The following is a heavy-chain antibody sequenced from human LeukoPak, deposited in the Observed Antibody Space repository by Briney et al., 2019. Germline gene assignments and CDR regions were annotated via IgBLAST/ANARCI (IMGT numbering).Heavy chain of an antibody. V-gene: IGHV3-23*01. CDR1: GFTFSSYA. J-gene: IGHJ4*02. Sequence: GGSLRLSCAASGFTFSSYAMSWVRQAPGKGLEWVSGTSGSGRSIHYADSVKGRFTISRDNSKNTLYLQMNSLRADDPAVYYCAKDMNSWRDGSGLGDYFDYWGQGTLVTVSS. D-gene: IGHD6-19*01. CDR3: AKDMNSWRDGSGLGDYFDY. CDR2: TSGSGRSI.